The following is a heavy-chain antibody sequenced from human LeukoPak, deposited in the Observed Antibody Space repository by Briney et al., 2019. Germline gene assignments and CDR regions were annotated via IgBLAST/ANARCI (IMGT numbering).Heavy chain of an antibody. D-gene: IGHD2-21*02. Sequence: SETLSLTCTVSGGSISSGDYYWSWIRQPPGKGLEWIGYIYYSGSTYHNPSLKSRVTISVDTSKNQFSLKLSSVTAADTAVYYCARISVVVTDPGNDAFDIWGQGTMVTVSS. CDR1: GGSISSGDYY. CDR2: IYYSGST. V-gene: IGHV4-30-4*01. J-gene: IGHJ3*02. CDR3: ARISVVVTDPGNDAFDI.